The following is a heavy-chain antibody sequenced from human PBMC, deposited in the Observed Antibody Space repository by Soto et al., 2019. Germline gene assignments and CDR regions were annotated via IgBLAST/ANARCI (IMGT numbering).Heavy chain of an antibody. CDR3: ARDPKIWGPQEYYDFWSGYAFDI. CDR2: ISYDGSNK. V-gene: IGHV3-30-3*01. CDR1: GFTFSSYA. Sequence: GGSLRLSCAASGFTFSSYAMHWVRQAPGKGLEWVAVISYDGSNKYYADSVKGRFTISRDNSKNTLYLQMNSLRAEDTAVYYGARDPKIWGPQEYYDFWSGYAFDIWGQGTMVTVSS. D-gene: IGHD3-3*01. J-gene: IGHJ3*02.